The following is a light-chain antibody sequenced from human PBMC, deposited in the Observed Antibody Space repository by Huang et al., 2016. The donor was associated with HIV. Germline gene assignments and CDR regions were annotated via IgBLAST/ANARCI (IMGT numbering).Light chain of an antibody. Sequence: DIQMTQSPSSLSASVGDRVTITCRASQDIRSNVAWLQQTPGKAPKSLIYDASTLQSGVPSKFSGNGYGTDFTLTISSLQPEDIATYYCQQSNTFPLTFGGGTKVEI. CDR3: QQSNTFPLT. CDR2: DAS. CDR1: QDIRSN. J-gene: IGKJ4*01. V-gene: IGKV1-16*02.